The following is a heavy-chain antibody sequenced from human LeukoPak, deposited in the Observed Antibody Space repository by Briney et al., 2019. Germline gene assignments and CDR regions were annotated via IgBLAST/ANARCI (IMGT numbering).Heavy chain of an antibody. D-gene: IGHD4-17*01. J-gene: IGHJ6*03. V-gene: IGHV4-59*01. CDR1: GGSISSYY. Sequence: PSETLSLTCSVSGGSISSYYWSWIRQPPGKGLEWFGYIYYSGSTNYNPSLKSRVTISVDTSKNQFSLKLSSVTAADTAVYYCARGGYGDYGAYYYMDVWGKGTTVTISS. CDR2: IYYSGST. CDR3: ARGGYGDYGAYYYMDV.